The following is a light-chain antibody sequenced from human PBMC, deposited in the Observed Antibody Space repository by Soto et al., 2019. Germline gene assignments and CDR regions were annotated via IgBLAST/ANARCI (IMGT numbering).Light chain of an antibody. J-gene: IGKJ5*01. V-gene: IGKV3-11*01. CDR2: DAS. CDR3: QQRSNWPLIT. CDR1: QSVSSY. Sequence: IVLTQSPSAVSVSPGERATLSCRASQSVSSYLAWYQQKPGQAPRLLIYDASNRATGVPARFSGSGSGTDFTLTISSLEPEDFAVYYCQQRSNWPLITFGQGTRLEIK.